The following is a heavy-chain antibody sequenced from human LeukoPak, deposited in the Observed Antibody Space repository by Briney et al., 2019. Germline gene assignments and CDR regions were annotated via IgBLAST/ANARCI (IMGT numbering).Heavy chain of an antibody. CDR1: GYTFSTYG. Sequence: ASVSVSCKASGYTFSTYGISWVRQAPGQGLEWMGWISAYTGNTNYAQNVQGRVTMTTDTSPSTAYLELRSLRSDDTAVYYCARDCGNCGGAPDDTFDIWGQGTMVTVSS. D-gene: IGHD2-21*01. V-gene: IGHV1-18*01. J-gene: IGHJ3*02. CDR3: ARDCGNCGGAPDDTFDI. CDR2: ISAYTGNT.